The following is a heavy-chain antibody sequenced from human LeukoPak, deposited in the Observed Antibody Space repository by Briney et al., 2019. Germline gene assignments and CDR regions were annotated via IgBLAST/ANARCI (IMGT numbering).Heavy chain of an antibody. V-gene: IGHV3-48*03. Sequence: GGSLTLPCAASGLPFSSYEKKCPRQPPGKGLPRLSYIISRGSTTYYADSVRGRFTISRDNAKNTLYLQMNSLRAEDTAVYYCLRIYFDWLFSDDWDHYWGQGTLVTVFS. CDR3: LRIYFDWLFSDDWDHY. CDR2: IISRGSTT. J-gene: IGHJ4*02. CDR1: GLPFSSYE. D-gene: IGHD3-9*01.